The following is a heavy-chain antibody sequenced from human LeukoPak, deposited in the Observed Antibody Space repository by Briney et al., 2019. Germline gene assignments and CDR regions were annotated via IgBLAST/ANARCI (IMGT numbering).Heavy chain of an antibody. CDR1: GYTFTGYY. J-gene: IGHJ5*02. V-gene: IGHV1-2*06. CDR3: ARVQGGYSSGFSEPFDP. Sequence: ASVKVSCKATGYTFTGYYMHWVRQAPGQGLEWMGRINPNSGGTNYAQKFQGRVTMTRDTSISTAYMELSRLRSDDTAVYYCARVQGGYSSGFSEPFDPWGQGTLVTVSS. D-gene: IGHD6-25*01. CDR2: INPNSGGT.